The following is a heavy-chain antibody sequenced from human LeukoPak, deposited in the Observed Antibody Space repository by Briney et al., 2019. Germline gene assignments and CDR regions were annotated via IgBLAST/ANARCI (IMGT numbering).Heavy chain of an antibody. V-gene: IGHV1-69*05. J-gene: IGHJ3*02. Sequence: SVKVSCKASGGTFSSYAISWVRQAPGQGLEWMGGIIPIFGTANYAQKFQGRVTMTTDTSTSTAYMELRSLRSDDTAVYYCARDKGGASLLWFGELFGPEDDAFDIWGQGTMVTVSS. D-gene: IGHD3-10*01. CDR2: IIPIFGTA. CDR1: GGTFSSYA. CDR3: ARDKGGASLLWFGELFGPEDDAFDI.